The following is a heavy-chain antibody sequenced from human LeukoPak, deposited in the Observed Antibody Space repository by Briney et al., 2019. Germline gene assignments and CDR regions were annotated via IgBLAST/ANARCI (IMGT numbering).Heavy chain of an antibody. V-gene: IGHV3-30-3*01. CDR3: ARDPETYGSGSYCDY. J-gene: IGHJ4*02. CDR1: GFTFISYA. Sequence: GGSLRLSCAASGFTFISYAIHWVRQAPGKGLEWVAVISYDGSNKYYADSVKGRFTISRDNSKNTLYLQMNSLRAEDTAVYYCARDPETYGSGSYCDYWGQGTLVTASS. CDR2: ISYDGSNK. D-gene: IGHD3-10*01.